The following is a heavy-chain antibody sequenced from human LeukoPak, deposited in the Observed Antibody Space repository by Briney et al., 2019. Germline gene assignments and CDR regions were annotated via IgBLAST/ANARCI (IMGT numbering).Heavy chain of an antibody. Sequence: GGSLRLSCAASGFTFSSYAMSWVRQAPGKGLEWVSAISGSGGSTYYADSVKGRFTISRDNSKNTLYLQMNSLRAEDTAVYYCATSYGDWPYYFDYWGQGTLVTVSS. CDR2: ISGSGGST. CDR3: ATSYGDWPYYFDY. D-gene: IGHD4-17*01. J-gene: IGHJ4*02. V-gene: IGHV3-23*01. CDR1: GFTFSSYA.